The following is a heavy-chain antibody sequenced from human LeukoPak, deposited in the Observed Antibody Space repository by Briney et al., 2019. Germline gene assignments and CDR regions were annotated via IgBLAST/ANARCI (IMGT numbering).Heavy chain of an antibody. Sequence: GGSLRLSCAASGFTFNSYAMYWVRQAPGMGLEWISGIFGSGGSPHYADSVKGRFTISRDNSQEIVYLQLDSLRVEDTALYYCGKTTVGYSSGRYPGWPVDYWGQGALVTVSS. CDR1: GFTFNSYA. V-gene: IGHV3-23*01. CDR3: GKTTVGYSSGRYPGWPVDY. D-gene: IGHD2-15*01. CDR2: IFGSGGSP. J-gene: IGHJ4*02.